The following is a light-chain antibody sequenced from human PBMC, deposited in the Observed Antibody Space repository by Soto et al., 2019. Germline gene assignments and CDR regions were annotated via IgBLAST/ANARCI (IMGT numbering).Light chain of an antibody. CDR1: QSVRSDY. J-gene: IGKJ4*01. Sequence: EIVLTQSPDTLSLSPGQRATLSCRASQSVRSDYFAWYQQKPGQAPRVIIFGVSTRATGVPDRFSGGGSGIDFTLTISRLEPEDFALYYCQQYGNSPLTFGGGTKVEIK. CDR2: GVS. V-gene: IGKV3-20*01. CDR3: QQYGNSPLT.